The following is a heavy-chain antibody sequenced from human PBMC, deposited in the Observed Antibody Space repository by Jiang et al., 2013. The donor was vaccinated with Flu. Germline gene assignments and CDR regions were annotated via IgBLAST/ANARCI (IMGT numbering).Heavy chain of an antibody. V-gene: IGHV1-3*01. Sequence: GYTFTSYAMHWVRQAPAKGLSGWDGSTLAMVTQNNSQKFQGRVTITRDTSASTAYMELSSLRSEDTAVYYCARDLDYDSSGLDYWGQGTLVTVSS. CDR2: STLAMVT. J-gene: IGHJ4*02. D-gene: IGHD3-22*01. CDR1: GYTFTSYA. CDR3: ARDLDYDSSGLDY.